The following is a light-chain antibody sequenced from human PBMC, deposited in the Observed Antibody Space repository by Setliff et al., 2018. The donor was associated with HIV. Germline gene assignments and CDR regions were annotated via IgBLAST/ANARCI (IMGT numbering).Light chain of an antibody. V-gene: IGLV2-23*02. CDR3: CSYAGSSTYV. J-gene: IGLJ1*01. Sequence: QSVLTQPASVSGSPGQSITLSCTGTSSDVGSYNLVSWYQHHQGKAPKLMIYEVSKRPSGVSNRFSGSKSGHTASLTISGLQAEDEADYYCCSYAGSSTYVFGTGTKVTV. CDR1: SSDVGSYNL. CDR2: EVS.